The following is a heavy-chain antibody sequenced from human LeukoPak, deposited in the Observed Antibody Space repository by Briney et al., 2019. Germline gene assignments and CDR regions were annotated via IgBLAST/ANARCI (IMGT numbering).Heavy chain of an antibody. V-gene: IGHV3-72*01. Sequence: GGSLRLSCAASGFTFSDHYMDWVRQAPGKGLEWVDCIRNKANGYTTEYAASVKGRFTISRDDSRNSLYLQMNSLRAEDTAVYYCARAQGGYYDSSGYDYWGQGTLVTVSS. CDR3: ARAQGGYYDSSGYDY. D-gene: IGHD3-22*01. CDR2: IRNKANGYTT. J-gene: IGHJ4*02. CDR1: GFTFSDHY.